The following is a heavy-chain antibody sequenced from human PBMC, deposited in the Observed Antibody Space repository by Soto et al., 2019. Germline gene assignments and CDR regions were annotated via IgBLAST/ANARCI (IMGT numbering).Heavy chain of an antibody. CDR2: INPSGGST. D-gene: IGHD5-18*01. CDR1: GYTFTSYY. CDR3: ARDFGDTAMVGGMAV. Sequence: QVQLVQSGAEVKKPGASVKVSCTASGYTFTSYYMHWVRQAPGQGLEWLGIINPSGGSTSYAQMLLGSVTMTRDTATITVYMELSSLRSEDTAVEYCARDFGDTAMVGGMAVWVQGTTVTDSS. V-gene: IGHV1-46*01. J-gene: IGHJ6*02.